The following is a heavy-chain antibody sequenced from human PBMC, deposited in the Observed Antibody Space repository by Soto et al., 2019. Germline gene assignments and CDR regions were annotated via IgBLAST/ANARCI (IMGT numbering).Heavy chain of an antibody. Sequence: VGSLRLSCAASGFTFDRYGMHWVRQAPGKGLEWVAVIWSDGSTEYYADSVKGRFTISRDNSKNTVYLQMNSLRGEDTGVYYCARGRIPYAIFDWFDPWGQGTLVTVSS. J-gene: IGHJ5*02. D-gene: IGHD2-8*01. CDR2: IWSDGSTE. CDR3: ARGRIPYAIFDWFDP. V-gene: IGHV3-33*01. CDR1: GFTFDRYG.